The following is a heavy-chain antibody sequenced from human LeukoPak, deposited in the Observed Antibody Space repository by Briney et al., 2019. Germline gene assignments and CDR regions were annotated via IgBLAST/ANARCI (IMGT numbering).Heavy chain of an antibody. D-gene: IGHD2-21*02. CDR2: IYYSGST. Sequence: SETLSLTCTVSGGSISSSSYYWGWIRQPPGKGLEWIGSIYYSGSTYYNPSLKSRVTISVDTSKNQFSLKLSSVTAADTAVYYCAREGVTGTFDYWGQGTLVTVSS. J-gene: IGHJ4*02. CDR3: AREGVTGTFDY. CDR1: GGSISSSSYY. V-gene: IGHV4-39*02.